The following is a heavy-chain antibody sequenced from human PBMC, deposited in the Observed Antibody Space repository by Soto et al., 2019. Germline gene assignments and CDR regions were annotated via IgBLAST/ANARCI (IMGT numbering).Heavy chain of an antibody. CDR3: ARDKVDYYDSSGYPFDY. J-gene: IGHJ4*02. CDR2: IYYSGST. Sequence: SETLSLTCTVSGGSISSGDYCWSWIRQPPGKGLEWIGYIYYSGSTYYNPSLKSRVTISVDTSKNQFSLKLSSVTAADTAVYYCARDKVDYYDSSGYPFDYWGQGTLVTVSS. CDR1: GGSISSGDYC. V-gene: IGHV4-30-4*01. D-gene: IGHD3-22*01.